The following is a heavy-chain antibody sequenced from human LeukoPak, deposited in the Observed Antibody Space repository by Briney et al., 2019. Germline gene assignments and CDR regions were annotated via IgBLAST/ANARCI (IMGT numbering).Heavy chain of an antibody. D-gene: IGHD3-22*01. CDR3: AKIVYYYDSSGTPWYFDL. CDR1: GFTFSSYG. Sequence: GGSLRLSCAASGFTFSSYGMSWVRQAPGKGLEWVSAISGSGGSTYYADSVKGRFTISRDNSKNTLYLQMNSLRAEDTAVYYCAKIVYYYDSSGTPWYFDLWGRGTLVTVSS. CDR2: ISGSGGST. V-gene: IGHV3-23*01. J-gene: IGHJ2*01.